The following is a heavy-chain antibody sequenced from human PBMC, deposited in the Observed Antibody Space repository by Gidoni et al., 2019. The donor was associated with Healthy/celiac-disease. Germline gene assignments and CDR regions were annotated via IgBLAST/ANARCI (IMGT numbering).Heavy chain of an antibody. D-gene: IGHD4-17*01. CDR3: TTGLRSVTTGYYYYMDV. V-gene: IGHV3-15*07. J-gene: IGHJ6*03. Sequence: EVQLVESGGGLVKRGGSLRLSCAASGFTFRNAWMNWVRQAPGKGLEWVGRIKSKTDGGTTDYAEPVKGRFTISRDDSKNTLYLQMNSLKTEDTAVYYCTTGLRSVTTGYYYYMDVWGKGTTVTVSS. CDR1: GFTFRNAW. CDR2: IKSKTDGGTT.